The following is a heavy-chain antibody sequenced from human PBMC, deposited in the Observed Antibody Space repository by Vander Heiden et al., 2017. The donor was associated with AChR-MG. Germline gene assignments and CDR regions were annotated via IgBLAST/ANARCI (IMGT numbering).Heavy chain of an antibody. V-gene: IGHV3-15*01. J-gene: IGHJ4*02. Sequence: EQQLMGSGAGLLKPGGSLRLSCAASGFAFKNAWMSWVRQVPGKVLEWVGRIKSEVDGATTDYAAPVKGRFTISRDDSKNILYLQMNSLKSEDTALYYCTTERIGFDSWGQGTLVTVYS. CDR1: GFAFKNAW. CDR3: TTERIGFDS. CDR2: IKSEVDGATT.